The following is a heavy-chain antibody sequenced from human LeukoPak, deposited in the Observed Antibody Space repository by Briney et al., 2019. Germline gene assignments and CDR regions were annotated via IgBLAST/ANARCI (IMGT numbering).Heavy chain of an antibody. CDR3: ARFVTPRVLRFDY. D-gene: IGHD2/OR15-2a*01. V-gene: IGHV5-51*01. Sequence: WESLKISCKGSGYIFTSYWIGWVRQMPGKGLEWIGIIYPWYSDTRYSPSFQGQVTISADKSISTAYLQWSSLKASDTAMYYCARFVTPRVLRFDYWGQGTLVSVSS. CDR1: GYIFTSYW. J-gene: IGHJ4*02. CDR2: IYPWYSDT.